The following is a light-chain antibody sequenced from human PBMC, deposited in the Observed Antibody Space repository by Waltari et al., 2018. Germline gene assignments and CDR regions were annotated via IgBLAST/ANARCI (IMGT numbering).Light chain of an antibody. CDR3: QQSFTTAFT. CDR2: GAS. V-gene: IGKV1-39*01. J-gene: IGKJ2*01. Sequence: DIQMTQSPSSLSASIGDTITVTCRASQNIRTYLNWYQQKPAKAPKLLIFGASSLPRGVPSRFSGSASGTEFTLTITNLQPDDFATYFCQQSFTTAFTFGQGTKLEIK. CDR1: QNIRTY.